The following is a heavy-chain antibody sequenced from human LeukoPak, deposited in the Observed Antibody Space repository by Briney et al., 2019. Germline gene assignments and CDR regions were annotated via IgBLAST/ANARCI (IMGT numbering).Heavy chain of an antibody. CDR1: GFTFSNAW. Sequence: GGSLRLSCAASGFTFSNAWMSWVRQAPGKGLEWVGRIKSKTDGGTTDYAAPVKGRFTISRDDSKNTLYLQMNSLKTEDTAVYYCTTDPNWNDGGDAFDIWGQGTMVTVSS. CDR2: IKSKTDGGTT. V-gene: IGHV3-15*01. D-gene: IGHD1-20*01. J-gene: IGHJ3*02. CDR3: TTDPNWNDGGDAFDI.